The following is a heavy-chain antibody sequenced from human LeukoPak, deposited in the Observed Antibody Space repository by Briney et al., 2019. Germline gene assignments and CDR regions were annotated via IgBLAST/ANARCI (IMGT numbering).Heavy chain of an antibody. CDR3: AKDNTAHTAMVEDAFDI. J-gene: IGHJ3*02. Sequence: GGSLRLSCGGSGLTFSIYAMSWVRQAPGKGLEWVSAISGSGGSTYYADSVKGRFTISRDNSKNTLYLQMDSLRAEDTAVYYCAKDNTAHTAMVEDAFDIWGQGTMVTVSS. CDR2: ISGSGGST. CDR1: GLTFSIYA. D-gene: IGHD5-18*01. V-gene: IGHV3-23*01.